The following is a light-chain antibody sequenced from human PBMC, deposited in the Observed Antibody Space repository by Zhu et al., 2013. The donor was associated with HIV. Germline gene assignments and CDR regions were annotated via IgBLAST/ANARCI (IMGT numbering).Light chain of an antibody. Sequence: EIVLTQSPGTVSLSPGERATLSCRASQSVSSSYLTWYQQRPGQAPRLLIYGASSRATGIADRFSGSGSGRDFTLTITRLEPEDFATYFCKQYGSSPLTFGGGTEGGDQT. CDR1: QSVSSSY. CDR3: KQYGSSPLT. CDR2: GAS. J-gene: IGKJ4*01. V-gene: IGKV3-20*01.